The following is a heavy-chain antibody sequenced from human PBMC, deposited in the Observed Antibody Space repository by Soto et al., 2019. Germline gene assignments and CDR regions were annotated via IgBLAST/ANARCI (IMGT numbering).Heavy chain of an antibody. D-gene: IGHD5-12*01. J-gene: IGHJ3*02. Sequence: GSLRLSCAASGFTFSSYGMHWVRQAPGKGLEWVAVISYDGSNKYYADSVKGRFTISRDNSKNTLYLQMNSLRAEDTAVYYCAKMGGYSGYDDAFDIWGQGTMVTVS. V-gene: IGHV3-30*18. CDR3: AKMGGYSGYDDAFDI. CDR2: ISYDGSNK. CDR1: GFTFSSYG.